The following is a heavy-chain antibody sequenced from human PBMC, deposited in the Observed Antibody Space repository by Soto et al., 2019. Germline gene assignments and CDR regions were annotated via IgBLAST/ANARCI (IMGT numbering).Heavy chain of an antibody. D-gene: IGHD1-26*01. CDR2: INTDGSVT. CDR3: ARQTGLGATNY. V-gene: IGHV3-74*01. J-gene: IGHJ4*02. CDR1: GFTFSNFW. Sequence: DVDLVESGGALVQPGGSLRLSCAGSGFTFSNFWMHWVRQAPGKGLVWVARINTDGSVTSHADSVKGRFTISRDNAKSTLYLQMTSLREENSASYYCARQTGLGATNYWGRGTLVTVSS.